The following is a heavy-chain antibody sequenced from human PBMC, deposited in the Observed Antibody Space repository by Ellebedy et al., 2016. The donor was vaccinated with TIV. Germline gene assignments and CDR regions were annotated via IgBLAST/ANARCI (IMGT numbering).Heavy chain of an antibody. CDR3: ARGPPGLDNWFDT. V-gene: IGHV3-48*04. CDR1: GFTFSNYG. Sequence: GESLKISXAASGFTFSNYGLNWVRQAPGKGLEWLSYISSGSTTIHYADSVKGRFTISRDNAKNSLYLQMNGLRAGDTAVYFCARGPPGLDNWFDTWGQGTLVTVSS. D-gene: IGHD2-8*02. CDR2: ISSGSTTI. J-gene: IGHJ5*02.